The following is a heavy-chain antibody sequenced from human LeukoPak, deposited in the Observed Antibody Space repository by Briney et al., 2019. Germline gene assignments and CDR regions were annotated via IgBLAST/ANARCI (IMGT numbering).Heavy chain of an antibody. Sequence: SVKVSCKGGTSTNYAISRVRQAPGHGLEWLGGIIPNFGTVNYAQKLQGRVTITTDESTSTAYMELSSLRSEDTAVYYCARGASSGYFRPAYYYYMDVWGRGTSVIVSS. CDR3: ARGASSGYFRPAYYYYMDV. D-gene: IGHD3-22*01. CDR1: GTSTNYA. CDR2: IIPNFGTV. V-gene: IGHV1-69*05. J-gene: IGHJ6*03.